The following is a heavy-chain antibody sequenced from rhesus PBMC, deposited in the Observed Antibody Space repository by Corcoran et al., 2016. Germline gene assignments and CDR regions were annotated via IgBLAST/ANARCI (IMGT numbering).Heavy chain of an antibody. CDR3: ARGPWGYFDY. V-gene: IGHV4-165*01. J-gene: IGHJ4*01. Sequence: QVQLQESGPGLVKPSETLSLTCAVSGGSFSGYYWGWIRQPPGRGLEWIGYISGSRGSTDYNPSLTSRVTISTDTSKNQFSLKLSSVTAADTAVYYCARGPWGYFDYWGQGVLVTVSS. CDR2: ISGSRGST. D-gene: IGHD3-34*01. CDR1: GGSFSGYY.